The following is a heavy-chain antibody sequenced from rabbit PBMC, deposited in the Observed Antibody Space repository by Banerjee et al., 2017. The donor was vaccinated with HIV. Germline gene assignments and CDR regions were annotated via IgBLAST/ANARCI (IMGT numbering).Heavy chain of an antibody. V-gene: IGHV1S45*01. Sequence: QQQLVESGGGLVKPGASLTLTCKASGFSFSGGYWMCWVRQAPGKGLEWIACIDAGSSGKTYYASWAKGRFTISKTSSTTVTVQMTSLTAADTATYFCARGAGVIGWNFNLWGQGTLVTVS. CDR2: IDAGSSGKT. CDR3: ARGAGVIGWNFNL. J-gene: IGHJ4*01. CDR1: GFSFSGGYW. D-gene: IGHD1-1*01.